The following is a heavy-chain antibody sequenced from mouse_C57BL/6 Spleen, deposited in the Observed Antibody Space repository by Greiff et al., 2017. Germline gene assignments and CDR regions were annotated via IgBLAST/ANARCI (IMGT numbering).Heavy chain of an antibody. CDR3: ARAGGNYVGGAMDY. CDR1: GYTFTSYW. CDR2: INPSNGGT. Sequence: QVQLQQSGTELVKPGASVKLSCKASGYTFTSYWMHWVQQRPGQGLEWIGNINPSNGGTNYNEKCKSKATLTVDQSSSTAYMQLSSLTSEYSAVYYCARAGGNYVGGAMDYWGQGTSVTVSS. D-gene: IGHD2-1*01. J-gene: IGHJ4*01. V-gene: IGHV1-53*01.